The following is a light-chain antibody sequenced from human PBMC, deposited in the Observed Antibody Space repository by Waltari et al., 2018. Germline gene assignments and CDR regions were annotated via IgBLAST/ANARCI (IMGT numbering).Light chain of an antibody. CDR2: SVT. J-gene: IGLJ3*02. CDR1: SSDVGGFNY. Sequence: QSALAQPASVSGSTGQSITISCTGTSSDVGGFNYVSWYQQHPGKAPKLIIYSVTILASGVADRVPGSKSCNPASLTISWLQAEDEAYYCCSSHTSTSTWVFGRGTKLTVL. V-gene: IGLV2-14*03. CDR3: SSHTSTSTWV.